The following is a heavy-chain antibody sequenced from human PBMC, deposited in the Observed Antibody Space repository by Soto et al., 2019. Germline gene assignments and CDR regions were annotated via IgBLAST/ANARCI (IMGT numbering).Heavy chain of an antibody. Sequence: LRLSCAASGFTFSNYGMHWVRQAPGKGLEWVAVISYDGSSKYYADSVKGRFTISRDNSKNTLYLHMNSLRAEDTAVYYCAKDHSVGSSGYYTLFDYWGQGTLVTVSS. J-gene: IGHJ4*02. D-gene: IGHD3-22*01. CDR3: AKDHSVGSSGYYTLFDY. CDR2: ISYDGSSK. V-gene: IGHV3-30*18. CDR1: GFTFSNYG.